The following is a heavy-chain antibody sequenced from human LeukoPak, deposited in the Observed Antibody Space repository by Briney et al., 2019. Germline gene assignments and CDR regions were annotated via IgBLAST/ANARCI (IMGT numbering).Heavy chain of an antibody. CDR1: GASISSDYYF. CDR3: AIKRGQGLDY. J-gene: IGHJ4*02. D-gene: IGHD3-16*01. Sequence: SETLSLTCTVSGASISSDYYFWSWIRQPPGKGLEWIGYIYYSGSTSYNPSLKSRLTISIDTSKNQFSLKLSSVTAADTAVYYCAIKRGQGLDYWGQGTLVTVSS. CDR2: IYYSGST. V-gene: IGHV4-30-4*01.